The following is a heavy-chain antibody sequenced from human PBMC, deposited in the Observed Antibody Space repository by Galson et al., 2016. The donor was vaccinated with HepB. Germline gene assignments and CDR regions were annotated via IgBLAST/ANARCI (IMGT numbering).Heavy chain of an antibody. D-gene: IGHD3-22*01. V-gene: IGHV5-51*01. CDR1: RDSFSGYW. Sequence: QSGAEVKKAGQSLKISCKGSRDSFSGYWIGWVRQMPGKGLEWMGSIYPADSDARYSPSFQGQVTISVDKPTTTAYLQWRRLKASDTAMYFCARTLDYYDRDAFDIWGQGTMVTVSS. CDR2: IYPADSDA. J-gene: IGHJ3*02. CDR3: ARTLDYYDRDAFDI.